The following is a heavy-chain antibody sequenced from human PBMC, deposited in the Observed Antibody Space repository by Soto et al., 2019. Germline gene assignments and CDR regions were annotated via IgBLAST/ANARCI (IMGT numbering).Heavy chain of an antibody. CDR2: INHSGST. V-gene: IGHV4-34*01. CDR1: GGSFSGYY. Sequence: QVQLQQWGAGLLKPSETLSLTCAVYGGSFSGYYWSWIRQPPGKGLEWIGEINHSGSTNYNPSLKSRVTISVDTSKNQFSLKLSSVTAADTAVYYCARFSGEWWQLVGQNWFDPWGQGTLVTVSS. D-gene: IGHD2-15*01. CDR3: ARFSGEWWQLVGQNWFDP. J-gene: IGHJ5*02.